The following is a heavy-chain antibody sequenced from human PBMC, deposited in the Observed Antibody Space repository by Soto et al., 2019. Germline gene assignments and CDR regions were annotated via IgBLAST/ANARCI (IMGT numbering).Heavy chain of an antibody. CDR2: IKQHGSER. V-gene: IGHV3-7*04. CDR1: GVTFSSYW. D-gene: IGHD2-8*02. CDR3: AGGAGGVAGY. Sequence: DVQLVESGGGLVQPAGSLRLSCAASGVTFSSYWMSWVRQAPGKGLEWVANIKQHGSERSYVDSVKGRFTISRDNAKNSLYLQMNSLSPEDTAVYFCAGGAGGVAGYWGQGPLVSVSS. J-gene: IGHJ4*02.